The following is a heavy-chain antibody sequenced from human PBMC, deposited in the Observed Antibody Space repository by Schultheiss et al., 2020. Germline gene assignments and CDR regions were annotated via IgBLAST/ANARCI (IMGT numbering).Heavy chain of an antibody. CDR3: ARHPTNWGRDYFDF. V-gene: IGHV3-48*01. CDR2: ISGGSSTI. Sequence: GGSLRLSCAASGFTFSSYGMNWVRQAPGKGLEWVSYISGGSSTIYYPDSVKGRYSISRDNAKNSLYLQMNSLRAEDTAVYYCARHPTNWGRDYFDFWGQGMLVTVSS. J-gene: IGHJ4*02. D-gene: IGHD7-27*01. CDR1: GFTFSSYG.